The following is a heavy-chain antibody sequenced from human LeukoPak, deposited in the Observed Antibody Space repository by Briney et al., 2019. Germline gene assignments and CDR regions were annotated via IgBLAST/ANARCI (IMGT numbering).Heavy chain of an antibody. CDR2: IKQDGSEK. J-gene: IGHJ6*03. D-gene: IGHD6-13*01. Sequence: GGSLRLSCAASGFTFSSYWMSWVRQAPGKGLEWVANIKQDGSEKYYVDSVKGRFTISRDNAKNSLYLQMNSLRAEDTAVYYCARAAAGMDYYYYYMDVWGKGTTVTVSS. CDR3: ARAAAGMDYYYYYMDV. CDR1: GFTFSSYW. V-gene: IGHV3-7*04.